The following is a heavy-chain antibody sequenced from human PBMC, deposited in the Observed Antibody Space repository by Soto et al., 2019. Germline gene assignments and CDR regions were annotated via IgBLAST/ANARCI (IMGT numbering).Heavy chain of an antibody. CDR1: GFTFDDYA. D-gene: IGHD6-25*01. CDR3: AKDVGGRGGFYYYYGMDV. V-gene: IGHV3-9*01. J-gene: IGHJ6*02. CDR2: ISWNGGSI. Sequence: EVQLVESGGGLVQPGRSLRLSCAASGFTFDDYAMHWVRQVPGKGLEWVTGISWNGGSIGYADSVKARFTISRDNAKNSLYLQMNSLRVEDTALYYCAKDVGGRGGFYYYYGMDVWGQGTTVTVSS.